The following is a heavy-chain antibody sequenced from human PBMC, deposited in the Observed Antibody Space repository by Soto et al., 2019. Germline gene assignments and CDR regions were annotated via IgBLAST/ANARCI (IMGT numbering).Heavy chain of an antibody. J-gene: IGHJ5*02. Sequence: SETVSLTCTVSAGSISSGGYYWSWIRQHPGKGLEWSGYIYYSGSTYYNPSLKSRGTISVDTSKNQFSVNLSSVPAAATAVSYCASAYSSSWYGRGNNWFDPWGQGTLVTVSS. CDR1: AGSISSGGYY. CDR2: IYYSGST. V-gene: IGHV4-31*03. CDR3: ASAYSSSWYGRGNNWFDP. D-gene: IGHD6-13*01.